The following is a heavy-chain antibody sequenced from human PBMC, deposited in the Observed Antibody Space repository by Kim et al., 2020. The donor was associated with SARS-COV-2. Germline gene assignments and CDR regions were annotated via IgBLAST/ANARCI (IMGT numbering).Heavy chain of an antibody. Sequence: SETLSLTCAVYGGSFSGYYWSWIRQPPGKGLEWIGEINHSGSTNYNPSLKSRVTISVDTSKNQFSLKLSSVTAADTAVYYCARVLGRVGERTWYYYYYGMEVWGHGTTVTVSS. J-gene: IGHJ6*02. V-gene: IGHV4-34*01. CDR2: INHSGST. CDR1: GGSFSGYY. CDR3: ARVLGRVGERTWYYYYYGMEV. D-gene: IGHD3-10*01.